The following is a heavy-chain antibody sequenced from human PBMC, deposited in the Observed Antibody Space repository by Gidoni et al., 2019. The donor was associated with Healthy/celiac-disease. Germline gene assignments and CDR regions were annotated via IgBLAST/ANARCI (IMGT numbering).Heavy chain of an antibody. D-gene: IGHD6-19*01. V-gene: IGHV3-23*04. J-gene: IGHJ4*02. Sequence: EVQLVESGGGLVQPGGSLRLSFAASGFTFSSYVMSWVRQAPGKGLEWVSAISGSGGSTYYADSVKGRFTISRDNSKNTLYLQMNSLRAEDTAVYYCAKDFRAYSSGWVADYFDYWGQGTLVTVSS. CDR1: GFTFSSYV. CDR3: AKDFRAYSSGWVADYFDY. CDR2: ISGSGGST.